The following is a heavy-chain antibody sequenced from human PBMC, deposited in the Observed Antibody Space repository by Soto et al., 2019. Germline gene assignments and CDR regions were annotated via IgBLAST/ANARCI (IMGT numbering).Heavy chain of an antibody. CDR1: GGSISSGGYY. Sequence: PSETLSLTCTVSGGSISSGGYYWSWIRQHPGKGLEWIGYIYYSGSTYYNPSLKSRVTISVDTSKNQFSLKLSSVTAADTAVYYCARDSTRDYYGSGRSRYFDYWGQGTLVTVSS. CDR2: IYYSGST. D-gene: IGHD3-10*01. V-gene: IGHV4-31*03. J-gene: IGHJ4*02. CDR3: ARDSTRDYYGSGRSRYFDY.